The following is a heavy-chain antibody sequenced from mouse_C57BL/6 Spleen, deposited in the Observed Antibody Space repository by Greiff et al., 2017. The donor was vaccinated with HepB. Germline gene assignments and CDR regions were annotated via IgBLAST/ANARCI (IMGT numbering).Heavy chain of an antibody. J-gene: IGHJ1*03. D-gene: IGHD4-1*01. Sequence: VKLQQPGAELVRPGSSVKLSCKASGYTFTSYWMDWVKQRPGQGLEWIGNIYPSDSETHYNQKFKDKATLTVDKSSSTAYMQLSSLTSEDSAVYYCARVKLGRHWYFDVWGTGTTLTVSS. V-gene: IGHV1-61*01. CDR2: IYPSDSET. CDR3: ARVKLGRHWYFDV. CDR1: GYTFTSYW.